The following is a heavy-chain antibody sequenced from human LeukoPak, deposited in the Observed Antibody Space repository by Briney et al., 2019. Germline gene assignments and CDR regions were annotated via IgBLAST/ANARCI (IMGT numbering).Heavy chain of an antibody. J-gene: IGHJ4*02. CDR3: ARLPCSGGSCYPAT. CDR2: ISGSGGST. D-gene: IGHD2-15*01. V-gene: IGHV3-23*01. Sequence: GGSLRLSCAASGFTFSSYAMSWVRQAPGKGLEWVSAISGSGGSTYYADSVKGRFTISRDNSKNTLYLQMNSLRAEDTAVYYCARLPCSGGSCYPATWGQGTLVTVSS. CDR1: GFTFSSYA.